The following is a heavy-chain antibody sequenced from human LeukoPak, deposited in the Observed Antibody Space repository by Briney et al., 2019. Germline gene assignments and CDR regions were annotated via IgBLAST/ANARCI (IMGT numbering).Heavy chain of an antibody. V-gene: IGHV3-23*01. CDR2: ISGRGDST. D-gene: IGHD5-18*01. CDR3: ARARSYGFFSSFDY. J-gene: IGHJ4*02. CDR1: GFTFSSYG. Sequence: PGGSLRLSCAASGFTFSSYGMSWVRQAPGKGLEWVSAISGRGDSTYYADSVKGRFTISRDNAKNSLYLQMNSLRAEDTAVYYCARARSYGFFSSFDYWGQGTLVTVSS.